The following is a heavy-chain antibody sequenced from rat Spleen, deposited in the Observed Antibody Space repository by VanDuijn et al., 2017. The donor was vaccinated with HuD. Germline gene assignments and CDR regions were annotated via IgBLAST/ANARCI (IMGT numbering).Heavy chain of an antibody. CDR1: GFTFSDYY. CDR2: ISYDGSST. V-gene: IGHV5-29*01. D-gene: IGHD1-10*01. CDR3: ARSGFITTPGHYFEY. J-gene: IGHJ2*01. Sequence: EVQLVESGGGLVQPGRSLKLSCAASGFTFSDYYMAWVRQAPTKGLEWVATISYDGSSTYYRDSVKGRFTISRDNAKSTLYLQMDSLRSEDTATYYCARSGFITTPGHYFEYWGQGVMVTVSS.